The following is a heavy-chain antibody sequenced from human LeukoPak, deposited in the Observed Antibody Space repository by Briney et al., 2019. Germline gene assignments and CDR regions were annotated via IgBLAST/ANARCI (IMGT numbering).Heavy chain of an antibody. J-gene: IGHJ4*02. V-gene: IGHV4-59*02. D-gene: IGHD6-13*01. Sequence: PSETLSLTCAVSGGSVTSFYWSWIRQVPGKGLDWIGYSSYSGSSNYNPSLKSRFTISVHTSKTQFSLYLNSVTAADTAVYYCARSDTHHIHSSSWHFDYWGQGTLVTVSS. CDR3: ARSDTHHIHSSSWHFDY. CDR1: GGSVTSFY. CDR2: SSYSGSS.